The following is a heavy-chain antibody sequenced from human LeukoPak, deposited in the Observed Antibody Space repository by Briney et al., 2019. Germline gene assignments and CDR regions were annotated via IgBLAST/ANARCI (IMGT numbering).Heavy chain of an antibody. CDR3: ASSITMIPSGAFDI. Sequence: PSETLSLTCTVSGGSISSSSYYWGWICQPPGKGLEWIGSIYYSGSTYYNPSLKSRVTISVDTSKNQFSLKLSSVTAADTAVYYCASSITMIPSGAFDIWGQGTMVTVSS. D-gene: IGHD3-22*01. CDR1: GGSISSSSYY. V-gene: IGHV4-39*01. J-gene: IGHJ3*02. CDR2: IYYSGST.